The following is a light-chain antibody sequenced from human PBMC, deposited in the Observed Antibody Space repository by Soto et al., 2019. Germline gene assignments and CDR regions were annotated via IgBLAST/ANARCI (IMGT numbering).Light chain of an antibody. J-gene: IGKJ1*01. CDR3: QQYNSWPPGT. CDR2: GAS. V-gene: IGKV3-15*01. Sequence: EIILTQSPATLSVSPGERATLSCRASQSVNSNLAWYQQKPGQAPRLLIYGASTRATGIPASFSGSGSGTEFTLTISSLQSEDFVIYYCQQYNSWPPGTFGQGNKVEIK. CDR1: QSVNSN.